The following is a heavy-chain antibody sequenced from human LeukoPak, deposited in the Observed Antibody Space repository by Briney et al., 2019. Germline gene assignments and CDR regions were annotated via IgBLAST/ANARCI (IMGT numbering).Heavy chain of an antibody. CDR3: AREEYYYDSSGSDY. J-gene: IGHJ4*02. CDR1: GYTFTSYG. Sequence: GASVKVSCKASGYTFTSYGISWVRQAPGQGLEWMGWISAYNGNTNYAQKLQGRVTMTTDTSTSTAYMELRSLRSDDTAVYYCAREEYYYDSSGSDYWGQGTLVTVSS. CDR2: ISAYNGNT. D-gene: IGHD3-22*01. V-gene: IGHV1-18*01.